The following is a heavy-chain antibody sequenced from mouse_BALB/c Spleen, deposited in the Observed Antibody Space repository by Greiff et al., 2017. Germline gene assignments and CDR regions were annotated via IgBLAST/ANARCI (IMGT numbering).Heavy chain of an antibody. J-gene: IGHJ4*01. D-gene: IGHD1-1*01. CDR2: FYPGSGSI. CDR1: GYTFTEYI. Sequence: QVQLQQSGAELVKPGASVKLSCKASGYTFTEYIIHWVKQRSGQGLEWIGWFYPGSGSIKYNEKFKDKATLTADKSSSTVYMELSRLTSEDSAVYFCARHEEFYYGSSYPNYYAMDYWGQGTSVTVSS. V-gene: IGHV1-62-2*01. CDR3: ARHEEFYYGSSYPNYYAMDY.